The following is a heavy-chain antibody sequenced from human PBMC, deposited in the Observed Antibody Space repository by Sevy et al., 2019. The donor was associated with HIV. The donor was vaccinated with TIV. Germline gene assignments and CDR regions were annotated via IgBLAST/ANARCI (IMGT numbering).Heavy chain of an antibody. D-gene: IGHD3-9*01. CDR2: IIPIFGTA. J-gene: IGHJ4*02. CDR3: ARAARVLRYFDL. Sequence: ASVKVSCKASGGTFSSYAISWVRQAPGQGLEWMGGIIPIFGTANYAQKFQGRVTITADKSTSTAYMELSSLRSEDTAVYYCARAARVLRYFDLWGQRTLVTVSS. CDR1: GGTFSSYA. V-gene: IGHV1-69*06.